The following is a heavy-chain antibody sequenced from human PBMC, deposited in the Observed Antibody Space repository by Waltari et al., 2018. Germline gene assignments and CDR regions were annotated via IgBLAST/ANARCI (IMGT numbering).Heavy chain of an antibody. CDR2: IKQDGSEK. CDR3: ARFGVEITIFGVVRVFDY. V-gene: IGHV3-7*01. D-gene: IGHD3-3*01. CDR1: GFTFSSYW. Sequence: EVQLVESGGGLVQPGGSLRLSCAASGFTFSSYWMIWVRQAPGKGLEWVANIKQDGSEKYYVDSVKGRFTISRDNAKNSLYLQMNSLRAEDTAVYYCARFGVEITIFGVVRVFDYWGQGTLVTVSS. J-gene: IGHJ4*02.